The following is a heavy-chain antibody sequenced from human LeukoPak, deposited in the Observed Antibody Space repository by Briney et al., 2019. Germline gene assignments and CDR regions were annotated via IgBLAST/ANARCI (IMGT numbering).Heavy chain of an antibody. CDR1: SDSISDYY. D-gene: IGHD3-10*01. CDR2: ISYSGGV. V-gene: IGHV4-59*08. J-gene: IGHJ5*02. CDR3: VRVHYSSGSLSSWFDP. Sequence: KPSETLSLTCPVSSDSISDYYWGWIRQPPGKGLEWIGYISYSGGVSYSPSLKPPVTISLDTSKNQVSLKLSSVTAADTAIYYCVRVHYSSGSLSSWFDPWGRGILVTVSS.